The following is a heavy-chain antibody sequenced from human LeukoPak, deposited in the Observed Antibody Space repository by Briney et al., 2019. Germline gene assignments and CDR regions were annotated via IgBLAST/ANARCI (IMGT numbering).Heavy chain of an antibody. Sequence: PGGSLRLSCAVSGFTFDDYAMHWVRQAPGKGLEWVSGISWNSGNIGYADSVKGRFTISRDNAKNSLYLQMNSLRAEDMALYYCAKEKDTNYYDSRIFDYWGQGTLVTVSS. CDR2: ISWNSGNI. CDR1: GFTFDDYA. D-gene: IGHD3-22*01. CDR3: AKEKDTNYYDSRIFDY. V-gene: IGHV3-9*03. J-gene: IGHJ4*02.